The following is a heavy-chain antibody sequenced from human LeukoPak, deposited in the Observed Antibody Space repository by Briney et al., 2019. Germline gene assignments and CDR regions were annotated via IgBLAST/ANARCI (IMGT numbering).Heavy chain of an antibody. Sequence: GGSLRLSCAASGFIFNDYYMSWIRQAPGKGLEWLSYINIGGTNTHYVDSVKGRFTISRDNAKKTLYLEMNNLRAEDTAVYYCATDGAGFDTWGQGVLVTVSS. CDR2: INIGGTNT. CDR1: GFIFNDYY. J-gene: IGHJ5*02. CDR3: ATDGAGFDT. V-gene: IGHV3-11*01.